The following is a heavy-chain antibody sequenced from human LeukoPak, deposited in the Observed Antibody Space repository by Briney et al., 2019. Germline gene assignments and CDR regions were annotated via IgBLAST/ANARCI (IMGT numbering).Heavy chain of an antibody. V-gene: IGHV3-21*01. CDR3: ARHGPLYDIWSAQFYFDY. Sequence: PGGSLRLSCAASGFTFSAYTMNWVRQAPGKGLEWVSSISSGSSYIYYADSVKGRFTISRDNAKNSLYLQMNSLRAEDTAVYYCARHGPLYDIWSAQFYFDYWGQGTLVAVSS. CDR1: GFTFSAYT. D-gene: IGHD3-3*01. J-gene: IGHJ4*02. CDR2: ISSGSSYI.